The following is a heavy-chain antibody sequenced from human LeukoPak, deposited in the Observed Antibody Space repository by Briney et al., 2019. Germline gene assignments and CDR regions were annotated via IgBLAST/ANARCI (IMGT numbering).Heavy chain of an antibody. CDR3: ARQLTSGDCDY. Sequence: GESLRISCQGSGYSFTSYWICWVRQMPGRGLEWMGRIDPADSYTNYSPSFQGHVTFSADKSISTAYLQWSTLKASDTAMYYCARQLTSGDCDYWGRGTLVTVSS. D-gene: IGHD1-1*01. V-gene: IGHV5-10-1*01. CDR2: IDPADSYT. J-gene: IGHJ4*02. CDR1: GYSFTSYW.